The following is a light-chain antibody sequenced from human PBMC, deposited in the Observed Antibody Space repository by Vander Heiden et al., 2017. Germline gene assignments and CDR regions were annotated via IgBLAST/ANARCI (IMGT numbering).Light chain of an antibody. CDR1: NSNIANLD. V-gene: IGLV1-51*02. CDR2: ENT. J-gene: IGLJ3*02. CDR3: GTWDTSLNGWV. Sequence: QSVLTQPPSVSAVPGQAVTISCSRSNSNIANLDDCWYQHLPGTAPKLRSYENTERPSGIPARFSGSKSGTSATLGITGLQSGDEADYYCGTWDTSLNGWVFGGGTKLTVL.